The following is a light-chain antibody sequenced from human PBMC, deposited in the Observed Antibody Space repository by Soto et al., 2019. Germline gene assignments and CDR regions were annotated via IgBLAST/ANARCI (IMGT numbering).Light chain of an antibody. Sequence: DIQMTQSPSTLSASVGDRVTITCRASQSIDRWLVWYQQKPGNAPKLLIYKASNLENWVPSRFSGGGSGTEFTLTINSLQPDDFATYYCQQYTAYPYTFGHGTKLEIK. CDR1: QSIDRW. CDR2: KAS. J-gene: IGKJ2*01. V-gene: IGKV1-5*03. CDR3: QQYTAYPYT.